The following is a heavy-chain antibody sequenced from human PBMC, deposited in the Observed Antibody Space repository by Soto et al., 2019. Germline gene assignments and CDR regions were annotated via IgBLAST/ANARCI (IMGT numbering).Heavy chain of an antibody. CDR3: ARGPYYDFWSGYYIRFDY. CDR2: INHSGST. J-gene: IGHJ4*02. CDR1: GGSFSGYY. Sequence: SETLSLTCAVYGGSFSGYYWSWIRQPPGKGLEWIGEINHSGSTNYNPSLKSRVTISVDTSKNQFSLKLSSVTAADTAVYYCARGPYYDFWSGYYIRFDYWGQGTLVTVSS. V-gene: IGHV4-34*01. D-gene: IGHD3-3*01.